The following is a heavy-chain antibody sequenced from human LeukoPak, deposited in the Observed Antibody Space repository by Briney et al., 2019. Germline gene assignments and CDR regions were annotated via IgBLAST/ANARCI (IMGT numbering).Heavy chain of an antibody. V-gene: IGHV6-1*01. CDR1: GDSVSSNSVT. J-gene: IGHJ4*02. CDR3: ARGGVTTVTLDY. D-gene: IGHD4-17*01. Sequence: SQTLSLTCAISGDSVSSNSVTWHWIRQSPSRGLEWLGRTYYRSKRHNDYAVSVGSRITINPDTSENRISLQLNSVTPEDTAVYYCARGGVTTVTLDYWGQGTLVTVSS. CDR2: TYYRSKRHN.